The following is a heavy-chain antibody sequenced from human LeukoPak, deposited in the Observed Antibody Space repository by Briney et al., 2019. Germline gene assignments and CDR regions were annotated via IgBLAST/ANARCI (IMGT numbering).Heavy chain of an antibody. V-gene: IGHV3-33*06. J-gene: IGHJ4*02. Sequence: GRSLRLSCAPSGFIFSIYGMHWVRQAPGKGLEWVAVIWYDGRDKYYADSVKRRFSISRDNSKNTLYLRMNRVRAEDTAVYYCAKDLGGYDSSGHIPDYWGQGTLVTVSS. D-gene: IGHD3-22*01. CDR1: GFIFSIYG. CDR2: IWYDGRDK. CDR3: AKDLGGYDSSGHIPDY.